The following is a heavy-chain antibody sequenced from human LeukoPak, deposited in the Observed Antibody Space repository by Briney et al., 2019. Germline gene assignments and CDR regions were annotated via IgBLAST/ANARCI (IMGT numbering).Heavy chain of an antibody. V-gene: IGHV3-48*03. Sequence: GGSLRLSCAASGFTFSSYEMNWARQAPGKGLEWVSYISSSGSTIYYADSVKGRFTVSRDNAKNSLYLQMNSLRAEDTAVYYCAELGITMIGGVWGKGTTVTISS. CDR3: AELGITMIGGV. D-gene: IGHD3-10*02. CDR1: GFTFSSYE. CDR2: ISSSGSTI. J-gene: IGHJ6*04.